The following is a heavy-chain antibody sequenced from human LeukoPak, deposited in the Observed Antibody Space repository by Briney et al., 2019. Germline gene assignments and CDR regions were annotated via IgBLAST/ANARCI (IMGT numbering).Heavy chain of an antibody. D-gene: IGHD4-17*01. J-gene: IGHJ4*02. CDR2: ISAYNGNT. Sequence: ASVKVSCKASGGTFSSYAISWVRQAPGQGLEWMGWISAYNGNTNYAQKLQGRVTMTTDTSTSTAYMELRSLRSDDTAVYYCARDLGNDYGDYVDYWGQGTLVTVSS. V-gene: IGHV1-18*01. CDR3: ARDLGNDYGDYVDY. CDR1: GGTFSSYA.